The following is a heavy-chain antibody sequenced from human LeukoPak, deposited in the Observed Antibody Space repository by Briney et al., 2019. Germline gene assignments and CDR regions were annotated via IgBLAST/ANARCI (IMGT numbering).Heavy chain of an antibody. D-gene: IGHD3-3*01. J-gene: IGHJ4*02. Sequence: SETLSLTCTVSGGSISSYYWSWIRQPPGKGLEWIGYIYYSGSTNYNPSLKSRVTISVDTSKNQFSLKLSSVTAADTAVYYCASHNYDFWSGYYRWGQGTLVTVSS. CDR1: GGSISSYY. V-gene: IGHV4-59*01. CDR3: ASHNYDFWSGYYR. CDR2: IYYSGST.